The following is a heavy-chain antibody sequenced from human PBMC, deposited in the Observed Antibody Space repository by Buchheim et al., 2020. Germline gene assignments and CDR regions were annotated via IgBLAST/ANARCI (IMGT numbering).Heavy chain of an antibody. V-gene: IGHV1-2*02. CDR2: INPNSGGT. D-gene: IGHD2-15*01. CDR3: ARVKGYCSGGSCNRVYFDY. Sequence: QVQLVQSGAEVKKPGASVKVSCKASGYTFTGYYMHWVRQAPGQGLEWKGWINPNSGGTNYAQKFQGRVTMTRDTSISTAYMELGRLRSDDTAVYYCARVKGYCSGGSCNRVYFDYWGQGTL. CDR1: GYTFTGYY. J-gene: IGHJ4*02.